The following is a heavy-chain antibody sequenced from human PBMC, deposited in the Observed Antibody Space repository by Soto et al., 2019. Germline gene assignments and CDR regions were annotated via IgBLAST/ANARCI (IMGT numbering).Heavy chain of an antibody. CDR3: ARRWSGTDY. Sequence: SETLSLTSTVSGGSITSYYWSWIRQPPGKGLEWIGYIHNSGSTSYNPSLQSRVTISADVSKNQFSLDLRSVTAADTAVYYCARRWSGTDYWGHGTLVTVSS. J-gene: IGHJ4*01. CDR2: IHNSGST. D-gene: IGHD3-10*01. V-gene: IGHV4-59*01. CDR1: GGSITSYY.